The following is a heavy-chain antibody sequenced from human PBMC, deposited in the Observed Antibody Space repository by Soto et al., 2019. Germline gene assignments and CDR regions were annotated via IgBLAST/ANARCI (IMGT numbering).Heavy chain of an antibody. Sequence: EVQLLESGGGLVQPGGSLRLSCAASGFTFSDYAMSWVRQAPGKGLEWVSVICVSGGSTYYADSVKGRFTSSRDNTKNTRYLQMTTLRAEDTAVYYCAKSHVLHYYDYNMDVWGQATTVTLSS. CDR3: AKSHVLHYYDYNMDV. V-gene: IGHV3-23*01. CDR1: GFTFSDYA. D-gene: IGHD3-10*01. J-gene: IGHJ6*03. CDR2: ICVSGGST.